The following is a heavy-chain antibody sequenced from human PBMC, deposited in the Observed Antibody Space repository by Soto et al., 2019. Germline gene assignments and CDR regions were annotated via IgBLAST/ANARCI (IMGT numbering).Heavy chain of an antibody. CDR2: IIPIFGTA. CDR1: GGTFSSYA. Sequence: SVKVSCKASGGTFSSYAISWVRQAPGQGLEWMGGIIPIFGTANYAQKFQGRVTITADKSTSTAYMELSSLRSEDTAVYYCAKDLYIAAVRGTNWFDPWGQGTLVTVSS. V-gene: IGHV1-69*06. CDR3: AKDLYIAAVRGTNWFDP. J-gene: IGHJ5*02. D-gene: IGHD6-13*01.